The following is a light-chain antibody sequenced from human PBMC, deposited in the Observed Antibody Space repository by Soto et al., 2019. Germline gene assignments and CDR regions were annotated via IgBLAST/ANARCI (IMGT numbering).Light chain of an antibody. Sequence: QPVLTQSPSASASLGASVKLTCTLSSGHSSYAIAWHQQQPEKGPRYLMKLDSDGSHTKGDAIPDRFSGSSSGAERYLTISSLQSYDEADYYCQTWGTGIHVVFGGGTQLTVL. J-gene: IGLJ2*01. V-gene: IGLV4-69*01. CDR3: QTWGTGIHVV. CDR2: LDSDGSH. CDR1: SGHSSYA.